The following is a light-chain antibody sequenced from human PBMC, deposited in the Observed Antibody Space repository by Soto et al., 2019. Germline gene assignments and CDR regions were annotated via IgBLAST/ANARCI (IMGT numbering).Light chain of an antibody. CDR2: GNT. Sequence: QSVLTQPPSVSGAPGQRVTISCTGSSSNIGSTYDVQWYQQLPGTAPKLLIHGNTNRPSGVPDRFSGSKSGTSASLAITGLHADDEADYYCQSYDDSLSVHYVFGTGTKLTV. CDR3: QSYDDSLSVHYV. J-gene: IGLJ1*01. CDR1: SSNIGSTYD. V-gene: IGLV1-40*01.